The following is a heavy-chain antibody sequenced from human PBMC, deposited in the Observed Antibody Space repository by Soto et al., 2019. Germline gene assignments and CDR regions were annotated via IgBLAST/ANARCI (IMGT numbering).Heavy chain of an antibody. V-gene: IGHV1-3*01. D-gene: IGHD2-2*03. Sequence: ASVKVSCKASGYTFTSYAMHWVRQAPGQRLEWIGWINAGNANTKYSQKFQGRVTITRDTSASTAYMELSSLRSEDTAVYYCARDAVETAGYCSSTSCYPYYYYGMDVWGQGTTVTVSS. CDR3: ARDAVETAGYCSSTSCYPYYYYGMDV. CDR2: INAGNANT. CDR1: GYTFTSYA. J-gene: IGHJ6*02.